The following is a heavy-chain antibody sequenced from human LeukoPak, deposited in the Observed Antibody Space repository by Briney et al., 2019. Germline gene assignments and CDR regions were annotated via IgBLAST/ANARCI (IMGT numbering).Heavy chain of an antibody. CDR1: GFTFSNYG. CDR3: VKESGPFGAFDI. CDR2: IWSNGVNK. D-gene: IGHD3-10*01. V-gene: IGHV3-30*18. Sequence: PGRSLRLSCAASGFTFSNYGMHWVRQAPGKGLEWVAVIWSNGVNKYYADSVRGRFTISRDNSKNTLHLQMNSLRAEDTTVYYCVKESGPFGAFDIWGQGTMATVSS. J-gene: IGHJ3*02.